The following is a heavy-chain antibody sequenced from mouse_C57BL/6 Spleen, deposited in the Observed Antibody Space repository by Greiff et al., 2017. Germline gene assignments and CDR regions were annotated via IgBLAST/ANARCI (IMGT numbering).Heavy chain of an antibody. V-gene: IGHV5-17*01. CDR2: ISSGSSTI. CDR1: GFTFSDYG. Sequence: EVKVVESGGGLVKPGGSLKLSCAASGFTFSDYGMHWVRQAPEQGLEWVAYISSGSSTIYYADTVKGRFTISRDNAKNTLFLQMTSLRSEDTAMYYCASDGYTDYYAMDYWGQGTSVTVSS. D-gene: IGHD2-3*01. CDR3: ASDGYTDYYAMDY. J-gene: IGHJ4*01.